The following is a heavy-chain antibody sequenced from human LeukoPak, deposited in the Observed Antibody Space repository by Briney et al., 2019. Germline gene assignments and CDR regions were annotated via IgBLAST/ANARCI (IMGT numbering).Heavy chain of an antibody. D-gene: IGHD7-27*01. CDR1: GGSISSSSYY. V-gene: IGHV4-39*07. Sequence: PSETLSLTCTVSGGSISSSSYYWGWIRQPPGKGLEWIGSIYYSGSTYYNPSLKSRVTISVDTSKNQFSLKLSSVTAADTAVYYCAREPVREPTWGWFDPWGQGTLVTVSS. CDR3: AREPVREPTWGWFDP. CDR2: IYYSGST. J-gene: IGHJ5*02.